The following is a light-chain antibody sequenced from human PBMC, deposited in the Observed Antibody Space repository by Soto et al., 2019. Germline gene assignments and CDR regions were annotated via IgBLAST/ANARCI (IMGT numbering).Light chain of an antibody. V-gene: IGKV3D-15*01. J-gene: IGKJ5*01. CDR3: QQYNNWPPIT. CDR2: GAS. CDR1: QGIGDT. Sequence: EVVMRQSPATLSVSPGEVATLSFSASQGIGDTLAWYQHKPGQTPRLLIYGASNRATGIPDRFSGSGSGTDFTLTISSLQSEDFAVYYCQQYNNWPPITFGQGTRLEIK.